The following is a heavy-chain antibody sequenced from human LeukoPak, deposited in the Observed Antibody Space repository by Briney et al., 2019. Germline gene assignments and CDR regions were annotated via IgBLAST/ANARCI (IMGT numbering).Heavy chain of an antibody. V-gene: IGHV1-2*02. CDR2: INPNSGGT. D-gene: IGHD3-9*01. CDR1: GYTFTGYY. J-gene: IGHJ3*02. Sequence: ASVTVSCMASGYTFTGYYMHWVRQAPGQGVEWMGWINPNSGGTHYAQKFQGRVTMTRDTSISTAYMELSRLRSDDTAVYYCARDGRGRYFDWLLFENNDAFDIWGQGTMVTVSS. CDR3: ARDGRGRYFDWLLFENNDAFDI.